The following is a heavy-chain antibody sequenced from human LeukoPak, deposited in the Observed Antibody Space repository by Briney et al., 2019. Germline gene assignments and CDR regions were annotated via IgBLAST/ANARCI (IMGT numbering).Heavy chain of an antibody. J-gene: IGHJ3*02. D-gene: IGHD6-13*01. CDR2: ISAYNGNT. Sequence: PGAAVKVSCKASGYTFTSYGISWVRQAPGQGLEWMGWISAYNGNTNYAQKLQGRVTMTTDTSTSTAYMELRSLRSDDTAVYYCARDRGSSWLKGFAFDIWGQGTMVTVSS. CDR1: GYTFTSYG. CDR3: ARDRGSSWLKGFAFDI. V-gene: IGHV1-18*01.